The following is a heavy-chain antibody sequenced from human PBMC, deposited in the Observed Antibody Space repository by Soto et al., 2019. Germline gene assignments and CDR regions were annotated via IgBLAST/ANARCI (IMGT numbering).Heavy chain of an antibody. V-gene: IGHV3-7*05. J-gene: IGHJ6*02. Sequence: GGSLRLSCAASGFTFSSYWMSWVRQAPGKGLEWVANIKQDGSEKYYVDSVKGRFTISRDNAKNSLYLQMNSLRAEDTAVYYWAREVQQQLAYYYYGMDVWGQGTTVTVSS. CDR1: GFTFSSYW. D-gene: IGHD6-13*01. CDR3: AREVQQQLAYYYYGMDV. CDR2: IKQDGSEK.